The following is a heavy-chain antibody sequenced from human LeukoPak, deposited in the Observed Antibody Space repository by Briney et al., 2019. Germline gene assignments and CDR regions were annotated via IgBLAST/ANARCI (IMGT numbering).Heavy chain of an antibody. D-gene: IGHD1-7*01. CDR1: GFTFSDYY. Sequence: RTGGSLRLSCAASGFTFSDYYMSWIRQAPGKGLEWVSYISSSGSTIYYADSVKGRFTISRDNAKNSLYLQMNSLRAEDTAVYYCAREKNLNYEGSKPYFDYWGQGTLVTVSS. CDR2: ISSSGSTI. CDR3: AREKNLNYEGSKPYFDY. V-gene: IGHV3-11*04. J-gene: IGHJ4*02.